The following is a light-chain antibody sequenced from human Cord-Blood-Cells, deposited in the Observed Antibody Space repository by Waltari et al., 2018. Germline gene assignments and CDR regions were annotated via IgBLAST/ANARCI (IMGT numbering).Light chain of an antibody. J-gene: IGKJ4*01. Sequence: DIVMTQSPDSLAVSLGERATINCHSSQSVLSSSNNKNYLAWYQQKPGQPPKLLIYWASTRESGVPDRFSGSGSGTDFTLTISSLQAEDVAVYYCQQYYSTPLTFGGGTKVEIK. CDR1: QSVLSSSNNKNY. CDR3: QQYYSTPLT. V-gene: IGKV4-1*01. CDR2: WAS.